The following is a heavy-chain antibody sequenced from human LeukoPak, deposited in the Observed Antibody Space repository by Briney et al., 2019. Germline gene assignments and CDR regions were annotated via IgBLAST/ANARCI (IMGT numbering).Heavy chain of an antibody. Sequence: SETLSLTCTVSGGSISSSSYYWGWIRQPPGKGLEWIGSIYYSGSTYYNPSLKSRVTISVDASKNQFSLKLSSVTAADTAVYYCARDSLGSGAAARADYWGQGTLVTVSS. CDR2: IYYSGST. V-gene: IGHV4-39*07. D-gene: IGHD2-2*01. CDR1: GGSISSSSYY. J-gene: IGHJ4*02. CDR3: ARDSLGSGAAARADY.